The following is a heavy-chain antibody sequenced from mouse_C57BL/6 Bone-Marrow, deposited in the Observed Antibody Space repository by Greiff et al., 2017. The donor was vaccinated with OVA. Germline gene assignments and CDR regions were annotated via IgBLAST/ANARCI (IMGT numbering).Heavy chain of an antibody. D-gene: IGHD1-1*02. CDR1: GFTFSSYG. J-gene: IGHJ2*01. Sequence: DVMLVESGGDLVKPGGSLKLSCAASGFTFSSYGMSWVRQTPDKRLEWVATISSGGSYTYYPDSVKGRFTIYRDNAKNTLYLQMSSLKSEDTAMYYCARLYGGLNYWGQGTTLTVSS. V-gene: IGHV5-6*02. CDR3: ARLYGGLNY. CDR2: ISSGGSYT.